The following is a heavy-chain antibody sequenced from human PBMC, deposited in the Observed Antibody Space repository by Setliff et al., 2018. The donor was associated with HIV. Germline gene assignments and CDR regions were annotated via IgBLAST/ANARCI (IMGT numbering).Heavy chain of an antibody. CDR2: INHSGST. CDR1: GGYFTTYY. CDR3: ARGRTQWPNYNYFDP. J-gene: IGHJ5*02. D-gene: IGHD6-19*01. V-gene: IGHV4-34*01. Sequence: PSETLSLTCTVYGGYFTTYYWSWIRQPPGKGLEWIGEINHSGSTNYNPSLKSRVTMSVDTSKNQFSLNLNSVTAADTAVYYCARGRTQWPNYNYFDPWGLGTLVTVSS.